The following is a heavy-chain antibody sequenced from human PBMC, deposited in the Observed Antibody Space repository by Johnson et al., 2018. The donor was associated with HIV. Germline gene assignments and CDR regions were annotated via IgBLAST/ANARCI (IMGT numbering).Heavy chain of an antibody. CDR2: IGTAGDT. CDR1: GFTFSSYD. CDR3: ARDREIVGHAGAFDI. V-gene: IGHV3-13*01. D-gene: IGHD3-22*01. Sequence: VQLVESGGGLVQPGRSLRLSCSASGFTFSSYDMHWVRQATGKGLEWVSAIGTAGDTYYPGSVKGRFTISRENAKNSLYLQMNSLRAGDTAVYYCARDREIVGHAGAFDIWGQGTMVTVSS. J-gene: IGHJ3*02.